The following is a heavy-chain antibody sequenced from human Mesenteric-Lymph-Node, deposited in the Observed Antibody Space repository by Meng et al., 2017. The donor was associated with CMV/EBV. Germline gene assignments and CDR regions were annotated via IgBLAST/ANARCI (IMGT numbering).Heavy chain of an antibody. CDR1: GGSISSYY. J-gene: IGHJ3*02. D-gene: IGHD3-16*01. Sequence: SETLSLTCTVSGGSISSYYWSWIRQPPEKGLEWIGYIYYSGTTNYNPSLKSRVTISVDTSKNQFSLKLSSVTAADTAVYYCARDGPYAGDAFDIWGQGTMVTVSS. V-gene: IGHV4-59*01. CDR2: IYYSGTT. CDR3: ARDGPYAGDAFDI.